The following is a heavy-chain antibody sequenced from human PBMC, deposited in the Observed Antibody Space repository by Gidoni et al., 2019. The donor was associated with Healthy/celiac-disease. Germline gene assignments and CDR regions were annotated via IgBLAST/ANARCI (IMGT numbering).Heavy chain of an antibody. V-gene: IGHV3-33*01. J-gene: IGHJ6*03. Sequence: QVQLVESGGGVVQPGRSLRLSCAASGFTFSSYGMHWVRQAPGKGLEWVAVIWYDGNNKYYADSVKGRFTISRDNSKNTLYLQMNSLRTEDTAVYYCARDEDTYYYYYYMDVWGKGTTVTVSS. CDR1: GFTFSSYG. CDR2: IWYDGNNK. CDR3: ARDEDTYYYYYYMDV.